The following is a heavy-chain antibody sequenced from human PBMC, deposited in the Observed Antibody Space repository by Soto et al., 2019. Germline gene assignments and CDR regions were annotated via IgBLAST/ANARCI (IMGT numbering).Heavy chain of an antibody. D-gene: IGHD3-22*01. V-gene: IGHV3-73*02. CDR1: GFTFSASA. J-gene: IGHJ4*02. CDR2: VRTKNNNYAT. Sequence: EVQLVESGGGLVQPGSSLRLSCAASGFTFSASAIHWVRQASGKGLEWVGRVRTKNNNYATTYAASVIGRFTISRDDSRNTAFLQMSSLKTEDTAIYYCTSYDNSGYFYLNYWGQGTLVTVSS. CDR3: TSYDNSGYFYLNY.